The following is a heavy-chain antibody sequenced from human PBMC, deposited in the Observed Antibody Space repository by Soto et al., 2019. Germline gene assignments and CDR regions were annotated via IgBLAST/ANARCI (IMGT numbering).Heavy chain of an antibody. CDR2: IYYSGST. CDR1: GGSISSSSYY. Sequence: PSETLSLTCTVSGGSISSSSYYWGWIRQPPGKGLEWIGSIYYSGSTYYNPSLKSRVTISVDTSKNQFSLKLSSVTAADTAVYYCALTYYDYIWGSYCPHDYWGQGTLVTVSS. J-gene: IGHJ4*02. D-gene: IGHD3-16*01. CDR3: ALTYYDYIWGSYCPHDY. V-gene: IGHV4-39*01.